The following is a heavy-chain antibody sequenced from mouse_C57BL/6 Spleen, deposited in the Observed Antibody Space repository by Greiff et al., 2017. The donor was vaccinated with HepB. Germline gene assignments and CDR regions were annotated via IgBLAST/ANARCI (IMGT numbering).Heavy chain of an antibody. J-gene: IGHJ1*03. D-gene: IGHD1-1*01. CDR2: IDPSDSYT. CDR1: GYTFTSYW. CDR3: ARSRTTSWYFDV. Sequence: QVQLQQPGAELVMPGASVKLSCKASGYTFTSYWMHWVKQRPGQGLEWIGEIDPSDSYTNYNQKFKGKSTLTVDKSSSTAYMQLSSLTSEDSAVYYCARSRTTSWYFDVWGTGTTVTVSS. V-gene: IGHV1-69*01.